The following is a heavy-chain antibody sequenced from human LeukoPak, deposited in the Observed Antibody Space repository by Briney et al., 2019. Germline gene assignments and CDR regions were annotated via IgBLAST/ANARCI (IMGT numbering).Heavy chain of an antibody. CDR2: INPNSGGT. D-gene: IGHD3-22*01. J-gene: IGHJ4*02. Sequence: ASVKVSCKASGYTFTGYSMHWVRQAPGQGLEWMGWINPNSGGTNYAQKFQGRVTMTRDTSISTAYMELSRLRSDDTAVYYCARDYYDSSGTGDYWGQGTLVTVSS. CDR3: ARDYYDSSGTGDY. CDR1: GYTFTGYS. V-gene: IGHV1-2*02.